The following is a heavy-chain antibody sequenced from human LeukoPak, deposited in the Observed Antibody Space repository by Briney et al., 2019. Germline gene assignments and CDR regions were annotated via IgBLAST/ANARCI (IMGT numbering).Heavy chain of an antibody. CDR3: AREGLACSSTSCYGGNWFDP. CDR2: IYTSGST. V-gene: IGHV4-4*07. D-gene: IGHD2-2*01. J-gene: IGHJ5*02. Sequence: SETLSFTCTVSGGSISSYYWSWIRQPAGKGLEWMGRIYTSGSTNYNPSLKSRVTMSVDTSKNQFSLKLSSVTAADTAVYYCAREGLACSSTSCYGGNWFDPWGQGTLVTVSS. CDR1: GGSISSYY.